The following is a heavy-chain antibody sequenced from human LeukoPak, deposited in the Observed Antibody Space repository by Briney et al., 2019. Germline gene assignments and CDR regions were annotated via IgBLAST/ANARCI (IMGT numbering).Heavy chain of an antibody. CDR1: GFTFSSYA. D-gene: IGHD3-9*01. J-gene: IGHJ4*02. Sequence: GGSLRLSCAASGFTFSSYAMSWVRQAPGKGLEWVSAISGSGGSTYYADSVKGRFTISRDNSKNTLYLQMNSLRAEDTAVYYCAKTFLRYFDWARADYWGQGTLVTVSS. CDR3: AKTFLRYFDWARADY. V-gene: IGHV3-23*01. CDR2: ISGSGGST.